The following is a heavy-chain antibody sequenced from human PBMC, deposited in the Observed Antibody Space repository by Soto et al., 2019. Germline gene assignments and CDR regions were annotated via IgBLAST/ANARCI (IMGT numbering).Heavy chain of an antibody. V-gene: IGHV1-24*01. J-gene: IGHJ6*03. D-gene: IGHD4-4*01. CDR3: ASLKNDYSNYGGGYYYYRDV. CDR2: FDPEDGET. CDR1: GYTLTELS. Sequence: ASVKVSCKVSGYTLTELSMHWVRQAPGKGLEWMGGFDPEDGETIYAQKFQGRVTMTEDTSTDTAYMELSSLRSEDTAVYYCASLKNDYSNYGGGYYYYRDVGGKGTTVTVS.